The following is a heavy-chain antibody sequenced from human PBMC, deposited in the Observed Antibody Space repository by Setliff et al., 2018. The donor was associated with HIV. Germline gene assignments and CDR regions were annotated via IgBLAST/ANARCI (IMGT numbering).Heavy chain of an antibody. Sequence: NPSETLSLTCTVSGGSITNSNYYWGWFRQPPGKGLEWIGAIYYTENTYYNPSLKSRVTMSVDTSKNQFPLKLRSVTAADTAVYFCATLRWLRSKHSDYWGQGILVTVSS. CDR3: ATLRWLRSKHSDY. CDR2: IYYTENT. CDR1: GGSITNSNYY. J-gene: IGHJ4*01. D-gene: IGHD5-12*01. V-gene: IGHV4-39*01.